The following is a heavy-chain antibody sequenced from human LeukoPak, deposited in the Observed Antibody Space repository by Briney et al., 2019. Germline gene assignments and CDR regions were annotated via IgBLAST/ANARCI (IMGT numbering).Heavy chain of an antibody. CDR2: IYHSGST. D-gene: IGHD3-10*01. J-gene: IGHJ5*02. CDR3: ARGFYYGSGRLNWFDP. CDR1: GGSISSGGYS. V-gene: IGHV4-30-2*01. Sequence: PSETLSLTCGVSGGSISSGGYSWSWIRQPPGKGLEWIGYIYHSGSTYYNPSLKSRVTISVDRSKNQFSLKLSSVTAADTAVYYCARGFYYGSGRLNWFDPWGQGTLVTVSS.